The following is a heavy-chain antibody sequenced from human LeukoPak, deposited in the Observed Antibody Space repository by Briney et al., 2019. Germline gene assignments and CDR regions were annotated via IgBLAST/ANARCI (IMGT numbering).Heavy chain of an antibody. CDR1: GVSISTSRYY. V-gene: IGHV4-39*01. CDR2: IYYTGPT. Sequence: SETLSLTCTVSGVSISTSRYYWGWIRQPPGKGLEWIGNIYYTGPTYYNASLESRVTISLDTSKNQFSLKLSSVTAADTAVYYCASFTVTTGMDYWGQGTLVTVSS. D-gene: IGHD4-17*01. CDR3: ASFTVTTGMDY. J-gene: IGHJ4*02.